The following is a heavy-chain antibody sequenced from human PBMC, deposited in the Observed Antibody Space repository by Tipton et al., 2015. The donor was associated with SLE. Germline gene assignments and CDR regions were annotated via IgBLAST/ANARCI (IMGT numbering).Heavy chain of an antibody. CDR3: ASSFDY. CDR1: GGSISSHY. Sequence: LRLSCTVSGGSISSHYWSWIRQPPGKGLEWIGYIYYSGSTYYNPSLKSRVTISVDTSKNQFSLKLSSVTAADTAVYYCASSFDYWGQGTLVTVSS. D-gene: IGHD2-2*01. V-gene: IGHV4-59*04. J-gene: IGHJ4*02. CDR2: IYYSGST.